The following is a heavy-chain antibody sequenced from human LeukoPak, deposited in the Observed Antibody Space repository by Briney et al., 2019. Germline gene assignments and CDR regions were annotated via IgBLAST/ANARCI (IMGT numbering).Heavy chain of an antibody. J-gene: IGHJ3*02. CDR3: ASSGSRAFDI. Sequence: SETLSLTCTVSGGSIGSSYYYWGWIRQPPGKGLEWIGSIYDSGSTYYNPSLKSRVTISVDTSKNQFSLKLNSVTAADTAVYYCASSGSRAFDIWGQGTMVTVSS. CDR1: GGSIGSSYYY. V-gene: IGHV4-39*01. D-gene: IGHD2-15*01. CDR2: IYDSGST.